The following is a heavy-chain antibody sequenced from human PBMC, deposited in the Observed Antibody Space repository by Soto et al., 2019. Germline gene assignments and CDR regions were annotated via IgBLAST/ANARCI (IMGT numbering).Heavy chain of an antibody. CDR3: AIVIPNSSGWYYFDY. Sequence: GGSLRLSCAASGFTFSSYAMHWVRQAPGKGLEWVAVISYDGSNKYYADSVKGRFTISRDNSKNTLYLQMNSLRAEDTAVYYCAIVIPNSSGWYYFDYWGQGTLVTVSS. CDR1: GFTFSSYA. J-gene: IGHJ4*02. CDR2: ISYDGSNK. D-gene: IGHD6-19*01. V-gene: IGHV3-30-3*01.